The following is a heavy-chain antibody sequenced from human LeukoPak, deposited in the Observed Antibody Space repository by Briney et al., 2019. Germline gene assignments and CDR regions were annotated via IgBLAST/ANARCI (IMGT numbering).Heavy chain of an antibody. D-gene: IGHD1-7*01. V-gene: IGHV3-23*01. J-gene: IGHJ3*02. CDR2: ISDSGGRT. Sequence: GGSLRLSCAVSGITLSNYGMSWVRQAPGKGLEWVAGISDSGGRTNYADSVKGRFTISRDNPKNTLYLQMNRLRGEDTAVYYCARSGNLPRTTKSIDAFDNWGQGTMVTVSS. CDR1: GITLSNYG. CDR3: ARSGNLPRTTKSIDAFDN.